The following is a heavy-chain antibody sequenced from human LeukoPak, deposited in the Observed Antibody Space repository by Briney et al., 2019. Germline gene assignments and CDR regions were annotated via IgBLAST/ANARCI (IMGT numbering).Heavy chain of an antibody. J-gene: IGHJ4*02. CDR3: AKRTSSGTPYYIDY. D-gene: IGHD3-22*01. Sequence: GGSLRLSCAASGFAASGFTFSTFGMHWVRQAPGKGLEWVAFIRYDGSNKYYADSVKGRFTISRDNSKNTLYLQMNSLRAEDTAVYYCAKRTSSGTPYYIDYWGQGTLVTVSS. CDR1: GFTFSTFG. V-gene: IGHV3-30*02. CDR2: IRYDGSNK.